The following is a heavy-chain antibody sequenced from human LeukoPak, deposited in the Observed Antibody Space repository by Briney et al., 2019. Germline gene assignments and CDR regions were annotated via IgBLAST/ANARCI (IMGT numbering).Heavy chain of an antibody. Sequence: SETLSLTCNVSGDPLNDNLYYWGWIRQSPGKGLEWIGAFYSSGSTSSHSSLKSRVTISVDTSRTQLSLKLDSVTDTDTAVYYCVRDGRYDSACFDSWGPGILVTVSS. J-gene: IGHJ4*02. V-gene: IGHV4-39*07. CDR2: FYSSGST. CDR1: GDPLNDNLYY. D-gene: IGHD3-22*01. CDR3: VRDGRYDSACFDS.